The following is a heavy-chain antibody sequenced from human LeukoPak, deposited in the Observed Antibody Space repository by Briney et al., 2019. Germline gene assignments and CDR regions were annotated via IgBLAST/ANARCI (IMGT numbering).Heavy chain of an antibody. J-gene: IGHJ4*02. CDR1: GFTFDDYA. V-gene: IGHV3-9*03. CDR3: AKAISSWYEHPFHY. CDR2: ISWNSGSI. D-gene: IGHD6-13*01. Sequence: GGSLRLSCAASGFTFDDYAMHWVRQAPGKGLEWVSGISWNSGSIGYADSVKGRFTISRDNAKNSLYLQMNSLRAEDMALYCCAKAISSWYEHPFHYWGQGTLVTVSS.